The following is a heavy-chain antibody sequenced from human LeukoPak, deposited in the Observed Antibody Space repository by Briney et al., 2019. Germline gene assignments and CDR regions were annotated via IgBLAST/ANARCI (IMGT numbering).Heavy chain of an antibody. Sequence: GGSLRLSCAASGFTFSSYAMSWVRHAPGKGLEWVSAISGSGGSTYYADSVKGRFTISRDNSKNTLYLQMNSLRAEDTAVYYCAKIIAAAGGDLDAFDIWGQGTMVTVSS. D-gene: IGHD6-13*01. V-gene: IGHV3-23*01. J-gene: IGHJ3*02. CDR3: AKIIAAAGGDLDAFDI. CDR2: ISGSGGST. CDR1: GFTFSSYA.